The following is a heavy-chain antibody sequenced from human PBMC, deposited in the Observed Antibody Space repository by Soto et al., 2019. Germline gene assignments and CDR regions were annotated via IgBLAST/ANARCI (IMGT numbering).Heavy chain of an antibody. Sequence: ASVKVSCKASGYTFTRYGISWVRQAPGQGLEWMGWISGYNGNTNYAQKLQGRVTMTTDTSTSTVYMELRSLRSDDTAVYYCARGTATGEIDYWGQGTLVPVSS. J-gene: IGHJ4*02. V-gene: IGHV1-18*01. CDR1: GYTFTRYG. CDR2: ISGYNGNT. D-gene: IGHD6-13*01. CDR3: ARGTATGEIDY.